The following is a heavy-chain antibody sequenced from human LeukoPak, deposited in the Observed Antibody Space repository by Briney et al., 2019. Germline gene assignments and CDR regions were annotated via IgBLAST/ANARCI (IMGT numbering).Heavy chain of an antibody. D-gene: IGHD7-27*01. CDR3: ARGLGV. CDR2: IDHNGDT. CDR1: NGSFNGYY. V-gene: IGHV4-34*01. J-gene: IGHJ4*02. Sequence: SETLSLTCTVYNGSFNGYYWCWIRQPPGKGLEWIGEIDHNGDTNYISSLKSRVIISLDTSRNHFSLNLTSVTAADTAVYYCARGLGVWGQGTLVSVSS.